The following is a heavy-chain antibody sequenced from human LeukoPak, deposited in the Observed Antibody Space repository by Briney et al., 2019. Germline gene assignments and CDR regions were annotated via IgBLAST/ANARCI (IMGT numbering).Heavy chain of an antibody. CDR3: AKREYEFLTGYYAYFDY. CDR2: MSGSSGST. D-gene: IGHD3-9*01. CDR1: GFSFSSYA. J-gene: IGHJ4*02. Sequence: PGGSLRLSCAASGFSFSSYAMSWVRQAPGKGLEWVSGMSGSSGSTYYADSVKGRFSISRDNSKNTLYLQMNSLRAEDAAVYYCAKREYEFLTGYYAYFDYWGQGTPVTVSS. V-gene: IGHV3-23*01.